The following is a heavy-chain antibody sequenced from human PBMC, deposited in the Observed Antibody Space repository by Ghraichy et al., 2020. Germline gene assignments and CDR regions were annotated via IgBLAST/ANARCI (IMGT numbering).Heavy chain of an antibody. D-gene: IGHD2-21*01. CDR2: MSHSGSA. J-gene: IGHJ4*02. V-gene: IGHV4-38-2*02. Sequence: SQTLSLTCTVSGYSISSGYYWSWIRQPPGKGLEWIGSMSHSGSAYYNSSLKSRLTISLDASKNLFSLRLSSVTAADTAVYFCATYSGGAQREKFDYWGQGTLVTVSS. CDR3: ATYSGGAQREKFDY. CDR1: GYSISSGYY.